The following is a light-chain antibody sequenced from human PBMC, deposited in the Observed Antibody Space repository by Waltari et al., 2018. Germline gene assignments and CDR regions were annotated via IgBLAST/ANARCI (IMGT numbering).Light chain of an antibody. CDR2: KAS. Sequence: DIQMTQSPSTLAASVGDRVTITCRANQSLSTSLAWYQQKPGKAPKVLIYKASTLDSGVPSRFSGSGSGTEFTLTISSLQPDDFATYHCQQYKSYSQTFGQGTKVEIK. CDR3: QQYKSYSQT. CDR1: QSLSTS. V-gene: IGKV1-5*03. J-gene: IGKJ1*01.